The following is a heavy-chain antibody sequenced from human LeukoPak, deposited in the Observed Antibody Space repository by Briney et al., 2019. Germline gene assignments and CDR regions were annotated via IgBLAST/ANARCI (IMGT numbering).Heavy chain of an antibody. CDR2: IIPIFGTA. J-gene: IGHJ6*03. CDR1: GGTFSSYA. Sequence: ASVKVSCKASGGTFSSYAISWVRRAPGQGLEWMGGIIPIFGTANYAQKFQGGVTITTDESTSTAYMELSSLRSEDTAVYYCARGAIVVVPAAIPDYYYYYMDVWGKGTMVTVSS. CDR3: ARGAIVVVPAAIPDYYYYYMDV. D-gene: IGHD2-2*01. V-gene: IGHV1-69*05.